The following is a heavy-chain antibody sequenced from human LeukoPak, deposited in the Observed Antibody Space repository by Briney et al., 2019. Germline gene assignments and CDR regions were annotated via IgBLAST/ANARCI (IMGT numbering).Heavy chain of an antibody. Sequence: GGSLRLSCAASGFTFSDYYMSWVRQAPGKGLERVSYISSSGSYTNYADSVKGRFTISRDNAKNSLYLQMNSLRAEDTAVYYCARHYDGSGYYSFDYWGQGTLVTVSS. J-gene: IGHJ4*02. V-gene: IGHV3-11*06. D-gene: IGHD3-22*01. CDR2: ISSSGSYT. CDR1: GFTFSDYY. CDR3: ARHYDGSGYYSFDY.